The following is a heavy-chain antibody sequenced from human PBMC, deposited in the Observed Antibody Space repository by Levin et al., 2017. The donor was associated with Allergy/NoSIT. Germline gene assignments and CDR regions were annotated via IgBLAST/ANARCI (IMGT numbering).Heavy chain of an antibody. V-gene: IGHV1-2*02. CDR3: ARETQNYYDSSGYYKNWFDP. J-gene: IGHJ5*02. Sequence: ASVKVSCKASGYTFTGYYMHWVRQAPGQGLEWMGWINPNSGGTNYAQKFQGRVTMTRDTSISTAYMELSRLRSDDTAVYYCARETQNYYDSSGYYKNWFDPWGQGTLVTVSS. CDR1: GYTFTGYY. CDR2: INPNSGGT. D-gene: IGHD3-22*01.